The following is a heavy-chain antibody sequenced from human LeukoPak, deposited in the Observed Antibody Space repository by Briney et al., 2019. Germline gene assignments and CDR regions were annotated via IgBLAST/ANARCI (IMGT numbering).Heavy chain of an antibody. CDR1: GGSISSYY. Sequence: SETLSLTCTVSGGSISSYYWSWIRQPPGKRLEWIGYIYYSGSTNYNPSLKSRVTISIDTSKNQFYLKLSSVTAADTAVYYCARHFQRAGLDFDYWGHGTLVTVFS. V-gene: IGHV4-59*08. CDR2: IYYSGST. J-gene: IGHJ4*01. D-gene: IGHD2-15*01. CDR3: ARHFQRAGLDFDY.